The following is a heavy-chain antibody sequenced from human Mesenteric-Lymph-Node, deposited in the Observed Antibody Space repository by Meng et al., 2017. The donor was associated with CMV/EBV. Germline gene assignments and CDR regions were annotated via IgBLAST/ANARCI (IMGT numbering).Heavy chain of an antibody. J-gene: IGHJ4*02. V-gene: IGHV3-53*01. CDR2: IYPVGTT. Sequence: GGPLRLSCAASGFIVSSVYMSWVRQAPGKGLEWVSVIYPVGTTNYADSVKGRFSISRDNSQNTVYLQMNSLRVEDTAVYYCVRDDWDCWGQGTPVTVSS. CDR1: GFIVSSVY. CDR3: VRDDWDC. D-gene: IGHD3-9*01.